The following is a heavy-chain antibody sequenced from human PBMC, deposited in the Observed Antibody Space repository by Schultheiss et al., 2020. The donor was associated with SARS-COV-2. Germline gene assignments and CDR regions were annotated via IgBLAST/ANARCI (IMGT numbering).Heavy chain of an antibody. Sequence: GGSLRLSCAASGFTFSSYGMHWVRQAPGKGLEWVAVISYDGSNKYYADSVKGRFTISRDNSKNTLFLQMNSLRTEDTAVYYCARHPADYDIFDMDVWGKGTTVTVSS. D-gene: IGHD3-9*01. J-gene: IGHJ6*03. V-gene: IGHV3-30*19. CDR1: GFTFSSYG. CDR3: ARHPADYDIFDMDV. CDR2: ISYDGSNK.